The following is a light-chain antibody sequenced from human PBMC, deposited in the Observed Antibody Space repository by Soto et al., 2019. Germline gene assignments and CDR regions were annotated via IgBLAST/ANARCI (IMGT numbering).Light chain of an antibody. CDR1: QSVSSY. CDR2: DAS. CDR3: QHRSNWPPYT. V-gene: IGKV3-11*01. J-gene: IGKJ2*01. Sequence: EIVLTQSPATLSLSPGKRATLSCRASQSVSSYLAWYQQKPGQTPSLLIYDASIRATGIPARFSGSGSGTDFTLTISSLEPEDFAVYYCQHRSNWPPYTFGQGTKLEIK.